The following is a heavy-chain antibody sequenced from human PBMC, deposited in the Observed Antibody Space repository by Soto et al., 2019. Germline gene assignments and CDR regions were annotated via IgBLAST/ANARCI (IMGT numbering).Heavy chain of an antibody. CDR2: IYYSGST. CDR1: GGSISSYY. D-gene: IGHD3-10*01. CDR3: ARDLTMVRGEDYYYYMDV. J-gene: IGHJ6*03. Sequence: SETLSLTCTVSGGSISSYYWSWIRQPPGKGLEWIGYIYYSGSTNYNPSLKSRVTISVDTSKNQFSLKLSSVTAADTAVYYCARDLTMVRGEDYYYYMDVWGKGTTVTVSS. V-gene: IGHV4-59*01.